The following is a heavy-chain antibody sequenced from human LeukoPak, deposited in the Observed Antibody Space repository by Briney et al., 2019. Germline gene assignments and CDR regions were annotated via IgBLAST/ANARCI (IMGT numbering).Heavy chain of an antibody. CDR2: IYYSGST. CDR3: ARERGYSGSYLRDAFDI. CDR1: GASISSGSSY. J-gene: IGHJ3*02. V-gene: IGHV4-39*07. Sequence: SETLSVTCSVCGASISSGSSYWGWIRRPPGKTLEWIGSIYYSGSTYYNPSLKSRVTISVDTSKNQFSLKLSSVTAADTAVYYCARERGYSGSYLRDAFDIWGQGTMVTVSS. D-gene: IGHD1-26*01.